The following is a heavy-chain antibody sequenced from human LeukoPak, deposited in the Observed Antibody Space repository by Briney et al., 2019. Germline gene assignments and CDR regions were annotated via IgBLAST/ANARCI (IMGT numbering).Heavy chain of an antibody. J-gene: IGHJ4*02. D-gene: IGHD5-18*01. V-gene: IGHV3-23*01. CDR1: GFTFSSCA. CDR3: AKTSGNRAMVVPFDY. CDR2: ISGSGGST. Sequence: GGSLRLSCAASGFTFSSCAMSWVRQAPGKGLEWVSAISGSGGSTYYADSVKGRFTISRDNSKNTLYLQMNGLRAEDTAVYYCAKTSGNRAMVVPFDYWGQGTLVTVSS.